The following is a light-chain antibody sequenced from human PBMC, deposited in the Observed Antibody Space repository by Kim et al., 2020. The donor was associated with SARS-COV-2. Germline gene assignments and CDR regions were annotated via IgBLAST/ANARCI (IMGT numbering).Light chain of an antibody. CDR1: SSDIGAYNY. V-gene: IGLV2-14*01. Sequence: QSVLTQPASVSGSPGQSITISCTGTSSDIGAYNYVSWYQQHPGKVPKFIIYDVSKRPSGVSVRFSASKSGNTASLTISGLQAEDEADYYCFAYTTTSTWVFGGGTKVTVL. CDR3: FAYTTTSTWV. J-gene: IGLJ3*02. CDR2: DVS.